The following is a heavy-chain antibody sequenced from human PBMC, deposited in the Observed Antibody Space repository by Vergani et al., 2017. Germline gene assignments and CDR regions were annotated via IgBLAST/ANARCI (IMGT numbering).Heavy chain of an antibody. D-gene: IGHD3-22*01. J-gene: IGHJ4*02. CDR1: GGTFSSYA. Sequence: QVQLVQSGAEVKKPGSSVKVSCKASGGTFSSYAISWVRQAPGQGLECMGGIIPIFGTANYAQKFQGRVTITADESTSTAYMELSSLRSEDTAVYYCARGQGYYDSSGYYVTHFDYWGQGTLVTVSS. CDR3: ARGQGYYDSSGYYVTHFDY. V-gene: IGHV1-69*01. CDR2: IIPIFGTA.